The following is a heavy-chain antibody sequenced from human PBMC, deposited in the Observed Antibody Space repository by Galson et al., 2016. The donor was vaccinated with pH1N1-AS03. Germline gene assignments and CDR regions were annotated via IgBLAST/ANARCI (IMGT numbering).Heavy chain of an antibody. D-gene: IGHD1-26*01. CDR3: ARVVGARPPPDY. J-gene: IGHJ4*02. V-gene: IGHV4-39*01. Sequence: SETLSLTCTVSGASISSRAYYWGWIRQPPGKGLEWIGSIYDTGRTTYSPSLKSRVTISGDTSKNQLSLKVTSMTAADTAVHYCARVVGARPPPDYWGQGTLVTVSS. CDR1: GASISSRAYY. CDR2: IYDTGRT.